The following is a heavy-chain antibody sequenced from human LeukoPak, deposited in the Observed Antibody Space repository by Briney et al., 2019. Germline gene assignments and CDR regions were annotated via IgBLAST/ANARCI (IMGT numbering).Heavy chain of an antibody. J-gene: IGHJ4*02. CDR2: IDYTGTT. CDR1: VGSIGTYY. V-gene: IGHV4-59*08. Sequence: PSETPSLTCIVSVGSIGTYYWTWIRQPPGKGLEWIWYIDYTGTTNCNPSLKNRDPLSVDLLKNHFSIKLPHVRAAHTAVYYCARQNDFMVVPVDWGQGTLVSVSS. D-gene: IGHD2-2*01. CDR3: ARQNDFMVVPVD.